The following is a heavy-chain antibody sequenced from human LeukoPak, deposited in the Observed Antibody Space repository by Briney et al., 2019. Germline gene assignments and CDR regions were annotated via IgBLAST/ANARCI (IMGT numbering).Heavy chain of an antibody. CDR3: ARARLGYYDSSGYQAFDI. V-gene: IGHV1-2*04. CDR1: GYTFTGYY. J-gene: IGHJ3*02. D-gene: IGHD3-22*01. Sequence: ASVKVSCKASGYTFTGYYMHWVRQAPGQGLEWMGWINPNSGGTNYAQKFQGWVTMTRDTSISTAYMELSRLRSDDTAVYYCARARLGYYDSSGYQAFDIWGQGTMVTVSS. CDR2: INPNSGGT.